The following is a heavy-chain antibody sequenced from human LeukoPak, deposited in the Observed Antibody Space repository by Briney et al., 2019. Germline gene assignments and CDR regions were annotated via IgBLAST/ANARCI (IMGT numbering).Heavy chain of an antibody. J-gene: IGHJ4*02. D-gene: IGHD3-22*01. CDR3: AKSAYYDASGYYREYYFDY. V-gene: IGHV3-23*01. CDR1: GFIFSNKA. CDR2: ISGSGGST. Sequence: GGSLRLSGVSPGFIFSNKAWSWVGKAQGRGWKGVWSISGSGGSTHYADSVKGRFTISRDKTKNTLYQQMNSLGAEDTAVYYCAKSAYYDASGYYREYYFDYWGQGTLVTVSS.